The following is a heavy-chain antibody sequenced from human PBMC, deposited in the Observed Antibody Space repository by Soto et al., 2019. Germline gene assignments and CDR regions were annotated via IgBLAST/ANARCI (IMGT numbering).Heavy chain of an antibody. D-gene: IGHD2-15*01. Sequence: VQLVESGGGLVKPGGSLRLSCAASGFTFSSYSMNWVRQAPGKGLEWIGFISYSGTTYYNPSLKSRLTISVDTSKNQFSLKLSSVTAADTAVYYCAREEAVRIERWFDPWGQGALVTVSS. V-gene: IGHV4-59*06. CDR2: ISYSGTT. J-gene: IGHJ5*02. CDR3: AREEAVRIERWFDP. CDR1: GFTFSSYS.